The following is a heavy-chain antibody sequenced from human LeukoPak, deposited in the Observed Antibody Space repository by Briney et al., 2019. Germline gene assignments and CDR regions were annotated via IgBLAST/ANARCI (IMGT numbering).Heavy chain of an antibody. D-gene: IGHD3-16*02. CDR3: ARGDYDYVWGSYRLIAFDI. V-gene: IGHV1-46*01. J-gene: IGHJ3*02. CDR1: GYTFTSYF. Sequence: ASVKVSRKASGYTFTSYFMHWVRQAPGQGLEWMGVINPTGGRTDYAQRFQGRVTMTRDTSISTAYMELSRLRSDDTAVYYCARGDYDYVWGSYRLIAFDIWGQGTMVTVSS. CDR2: INPTGGRT.